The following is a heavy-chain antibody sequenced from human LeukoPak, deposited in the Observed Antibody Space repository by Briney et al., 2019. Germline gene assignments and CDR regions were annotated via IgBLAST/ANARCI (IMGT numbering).Heavy chain of an antibody. Sequence: PSETLSLTCTVSGGSISSYYWSWIRQPSGKGLEWIGYIYYSGSTNYNPSLKSRVTISVDTSKNQFSLKLSSVTAADTAVYYCARGVHYYGSGSLSPSLDWGQGTLVTVSS. CDR2: IYYSGST. J-gene: IGHJ4*02. CDR1: GGSISSYY. D-gene: IGHD3-10*01. CDR3: ARGVHYYGSGSLSPSLD. V-gene: IGHV4-59*08.